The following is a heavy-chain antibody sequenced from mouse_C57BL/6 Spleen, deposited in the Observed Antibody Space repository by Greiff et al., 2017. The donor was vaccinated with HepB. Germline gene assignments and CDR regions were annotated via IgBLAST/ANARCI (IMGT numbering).Heavy chain of an antibody. Sequence: EVMLVESGEGLVKPGGSLKLSCAASGFTFSSYAMSWVRQTPEKRLEWVAYISSGGDYIYYADTVKGRFTISRDNARNTLYLQMSSLKSEDTAMYYCTRADYTTVVVPYWYFDVWGTGTTVTVSS. V-gene: IGHV5-9-1*02. J-gene: IGHJ1*03. CDR1: GFTFSSYA. CDR2: ISSGGDYI. D-gene: IGHD1-1*01. CDR3: TRADYTTVVVPYWYFDV.